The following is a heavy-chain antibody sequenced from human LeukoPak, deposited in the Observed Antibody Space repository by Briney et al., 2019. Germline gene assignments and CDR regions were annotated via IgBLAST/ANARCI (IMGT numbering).Heavy chain of an antibody. CDR1: GGSFSGYY. Sequence: SETLSLTCAVYGGSFSGYYWSWIRQPPGKGLEWIGEINHSGSTNYNPSLKSRVTISVDTSKNQFSLKLSSVTAADTAVYYCARGPWYYDFWSGSTPSKNYYYYYGMDVWGQGTTVTVSS. D-gene: IGHD3-3*01. J-gene: IGHJ6*02. CDR2: INHSGST. CDR3: ARGPWYYDFWSGSTPSKNYYYYYGMDV. V-gene: IGHV4-34*01.